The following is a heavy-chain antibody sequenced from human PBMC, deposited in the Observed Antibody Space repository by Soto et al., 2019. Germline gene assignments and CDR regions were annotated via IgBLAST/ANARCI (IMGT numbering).Heavy chain of an antibody. V-gene: IGHV3-30-3*01. Sequence: QVQLVESGGGVVQPGRSLRLSCAASGFTFSSYAMHWVHQAPGKGLEWVALISHDGSNKYYADSVKGRFTISRDNSKNTLYLERNSLRTEDTSVYYCGRCSSTSCHLGADYWGQGTLVTVSS. CDR3: GRCSSTSCHLGADY. D-gene: IGHD2-2*01. CDR2: ISHDGSNK. J-gene: IGHJ4*02. CDR1: GFTFSSYA.